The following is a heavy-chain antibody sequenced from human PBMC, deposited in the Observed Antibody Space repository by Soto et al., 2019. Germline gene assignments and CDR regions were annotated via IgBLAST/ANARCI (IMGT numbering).Heavy chain of an antibody. J-gene: IGHJ6*02. CDR3: AKDRYYDFWSGSRHPNYGMDV. CDR1: GFTFSSYN. D-gene: IGHD3-3*01. V-gene: IGHV3-30*02. CDR2: IEYDGSNK. Sequence: GGSLRLSCVGSGFTFSSYNMHWVRQAPGKGLEWVAFIEYDGSNKYYPDSVKGRFTISRDNSKNTLFLQMNSLRAEDTAVYYCAKDRYYDFWSGSRHPNYGMDVWGQGTTVTVSS.